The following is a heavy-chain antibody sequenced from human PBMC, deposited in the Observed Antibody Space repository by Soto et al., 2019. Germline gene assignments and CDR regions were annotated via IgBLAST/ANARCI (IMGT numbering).Heavy chain of an antibody. Sequence: GESLKISCKGSGYTFSKYWTGWVRQTPGKGLEWMGMIYPGDSDARYSPSFEGQVTFSVDKSINTAYLQWNSLKASDTAMDYCARQGGEYNTMSDYWGQGXLVTVSS. J-gene: IGHJ4*02. CDR2: IYPGDSDA. V-gene: IGHV5-51*01. CDR3: ARQGGEYNTMSDY. CDR1: GYTFSKYW. D-gene: IGHD3-10*01.